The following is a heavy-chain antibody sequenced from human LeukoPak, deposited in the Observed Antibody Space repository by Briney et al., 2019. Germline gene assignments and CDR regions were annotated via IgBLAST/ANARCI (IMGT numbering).Heavy chain of an antibody. D-gene: IGHD3-22*01. CDR2: FDPEDGET. V-gene: IGHV1-24*01. CDR1: GYTLTELS. J-gene: IGHJ3*02. CDR3: ARVPTMIVVVTQGDDAFDI. Sequence: ASVKVSCKVSGYTLTELSMHWVRQAPGKGLEWMGGFDPEDGETIYAQKFQGRVTMTEDTSTDTAYMELSSLRSEDTAVYYCARVPTMIVVVTQGDDAFDIWGQGTMVTVSS.